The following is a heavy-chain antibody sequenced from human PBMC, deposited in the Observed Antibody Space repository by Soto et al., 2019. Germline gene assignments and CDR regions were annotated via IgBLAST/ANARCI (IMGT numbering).Heavy chain of an antibody. CDR1: GGSISSYY. CDR2: IYYSGST. D-gene: IGHD3-10*01. Sequence: SETLSLTCTVSGGSISSYYWSWIRQPPGKGLEWIGYIYYSGSTNYNPSLKSRVTISVDTSKNQFSLKLSSVTAADTAVYYCARQRPLSPGYFDYWGQGTLVTVSS. CDR3: ARQRPLSPGYFDY. J-gene: IGHJ4*02. V-gene: IGHV4-59*08.